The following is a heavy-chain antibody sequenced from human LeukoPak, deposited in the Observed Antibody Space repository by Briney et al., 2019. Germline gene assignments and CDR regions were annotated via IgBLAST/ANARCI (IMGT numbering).Heavy chain of an antibody. J-gene: IGHJ4*02. D-gene: IGHD5-18*01. CDR2: IYYSGST. Sequence: PSETLSLTCTVSGGSISSYYWSWIRQPPGKGLEWIGYIYYSGSTNYNPSLKSRVTISVDTSKNQFSLKLSSVTAADTAVYYCARASSLYSYGFDYWGQGTLVTVSS. CDR3: ARASSLYSYGFDY. V-gene: IGHV4-59*01. CDR1: GGSISSYY.